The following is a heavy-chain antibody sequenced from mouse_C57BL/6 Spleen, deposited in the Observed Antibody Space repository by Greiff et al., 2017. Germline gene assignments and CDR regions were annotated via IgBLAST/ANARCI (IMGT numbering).Heavy chain of an antibody. J-gene: IGHJ4*01. V-gene: IGHV1-80*01. CDR2: IYPGDGDT. Sequence: VQLQQSGAELVKPGASVKISCKASGYAFSSYWMNWVKQRPGKGLEWIGQIYPGDGDTNYNGQFKGKATLTADKSSSTAYMQLSSLTSEDSAVYFCASHYGSRAMDYWGQGTSVTVSS. CDR3: ASHYGSRAMDY. CDR1: GYAFSSYW. D-gene: IGHD1-1*01.